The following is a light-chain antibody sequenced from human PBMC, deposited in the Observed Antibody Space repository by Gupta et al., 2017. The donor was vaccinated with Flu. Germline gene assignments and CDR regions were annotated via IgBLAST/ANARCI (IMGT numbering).Light chain of an antibody. Sequence: EIVLTQSPATLSLSPGERANLSCRASQSVSSYLAWYQQKPGQAPRLLIYDASNSATGIPARFSGSGYGTDFTLTISSREPEDFAVYYCQQRSNWPPRTFGQGTKVEIK. J-gene: IGKJ1*01. CDR1: QSVSSY. CDR2: DAS. CDR3: QQRSNWPPRT. V-gene: IGKV3-11*01.